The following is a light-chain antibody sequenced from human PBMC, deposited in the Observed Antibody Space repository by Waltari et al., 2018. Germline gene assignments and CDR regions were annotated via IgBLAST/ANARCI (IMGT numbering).Light chain of an antibody. V-gene: IGKV3-11*01. CDR2: DAS. CDR1: QSVGSY. J-gene: IGKJ2*01. CDR3: QQRSNWTPHT. Sequence: DIVFTQSPATLSLSPGDTATLSCRASQSVGSYLAWYKQKPGQPPRLLIYDASNRATGVPARFRGSGSGTEFTLTISSLEAEDFAVYYCQQRSNWTPHTFGQGARLDIK.